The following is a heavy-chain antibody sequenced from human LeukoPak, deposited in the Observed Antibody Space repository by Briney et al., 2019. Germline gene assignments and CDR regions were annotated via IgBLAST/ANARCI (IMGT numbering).Heavy chain of an antibody. CDR1: GGTFSSYA. D-gene: IGHD2/OR15-2a*01. Sequence: SVKVSCKASGGTFSSYAISWVRQAPGQGLEWMGGIIPIFGTANYAQKFQGRVTITADESTSTAYMEPSSLRSEDTAVYYCAKAFVDEGYYYYYMDVWGKGTTVTVSS. J-gene: IGHJ6*03. CDR3: AKAFVDEGYYYYYMDV. CDR2: IIPIFGTA. V-gene: IGHV1-69*13.